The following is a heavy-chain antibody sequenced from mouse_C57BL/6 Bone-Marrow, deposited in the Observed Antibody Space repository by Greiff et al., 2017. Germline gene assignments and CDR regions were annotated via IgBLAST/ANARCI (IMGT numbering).Heavy chain of an antibody. V-gene: IGHV5-12*01. CDR2: ISNGGGST. Sequence: EVQLVESGGGLVQPGGSLKLSCAASGFTFSDYYMYWVRQTPEKRLEWVAYISNGGGSTYYPDTVKGRFTISRDNAKNTLYLQMSRLKSEDTAMYYCASGGWLLEEFYYAMDYWGQGTSVTVSS. CDR3: ASGGWLLEEFYYAMDY. CDR1: GFTFSDYY. J-gene: IGHJ4*01. D-gene: IGHD2-3*01.